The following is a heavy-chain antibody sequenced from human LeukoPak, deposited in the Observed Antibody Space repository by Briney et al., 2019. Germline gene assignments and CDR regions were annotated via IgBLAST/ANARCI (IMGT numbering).Heavy chain of an antibody. CDR1: GFTFDDYA. D-gene: IGHD3-10*01. V-gene: IGHV3-9*01. J-gene: IGHJ4*02. Sequence: GGYLRLSCAASGFTFDDYAMHWFRQAPGKGLEWVSGLSRNSGSIGYEDSVKGRFTISRDNAKNSLYLQMNSLRAEDTALYYCAKGDYYGSGSYIDYGGQGTLVTVSS. CDR3: AKGDYYGSGSYIDY. CDR2: LSRNSGSI.